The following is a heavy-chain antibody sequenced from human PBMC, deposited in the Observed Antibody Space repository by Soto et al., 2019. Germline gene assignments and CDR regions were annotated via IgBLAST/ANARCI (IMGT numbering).Heavy chain of an antibody. CDR2: IYYSGST. D-gene: IGHD3-22*01. Sequence: SETLSLTCTVSGGSISSSSYYWGWIRQPPXKGLEWIGSIYYSGSTYYNPSLKSRVTISVDTSKNQFSLKLSSVTAADTAVYYCARSYSYDSSGYYGAWFDPWGQGTLVTVSS. J-gene: IGHJ5*02. CDR3: ARSYSYDSSGYYGAWFDP. CDR1: GGSISSSSYY. V-gene: IGHV4-39*01.